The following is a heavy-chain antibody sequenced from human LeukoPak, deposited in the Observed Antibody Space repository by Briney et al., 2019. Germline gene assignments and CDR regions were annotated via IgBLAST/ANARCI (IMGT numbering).Heavy chain of an antibody. CDR3: ASDGKGYYGSGSYYNVLYGMDV. D-gene: IGHD3-10*01. J-gene: IGHJ6*02. V-gene: IGHV3-11*01. Sequence: GGSLRLSCAASGFTFSDYYMSWIRQAPGKGLEWASYISSSGSTIYYADSVKGRFTISRDNAKNSLYLQMNSLRAEDTAVYYCASDGKGYYGSGSYYNVLYGMDVWGQGTTVTVSS. CDR2: ISSSGSTI. CDR1: GFTFSDYY.